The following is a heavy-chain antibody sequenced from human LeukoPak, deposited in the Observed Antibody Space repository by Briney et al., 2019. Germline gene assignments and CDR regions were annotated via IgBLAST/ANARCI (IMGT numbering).Heavy chain of an antibody. Sequence: ASVKVSCKASGYSFTGYHLYWVRQATGQGLEWMGWMNPNSGNTGYAQKFQGRVTMTRNTSISTAYMELSSLRSEDTAVYYCATSITMVRGVIRWGQGTLVTVSS. V-gene: IGHV1-8*02. D-gene: IGHD3-10*01. CDR1: GYSFTGYH. CDR2: MNPNSGNT. CDR3: ATSITMVRGVIR. J-gene: IGHJ4*02.